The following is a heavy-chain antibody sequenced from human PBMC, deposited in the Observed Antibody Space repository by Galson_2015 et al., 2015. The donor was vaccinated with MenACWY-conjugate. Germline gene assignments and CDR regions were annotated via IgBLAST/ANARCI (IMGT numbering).Heavy chain of an antibody. CDR1: GFSLSTSGMR. V-gene: IGHV2-70*04. Sequence: PALVKPTQTLTLTCTFSGFSLSTSGMRVSWIRQPPGKGPEWLARIDWNNDKFYNTSPKTRLTISKDTSKNQVVLTMTNMGPVDTATYYCARVAYGNWGQGTLVTVPS. D-gene: IGHD4-17*01. CDR3: ARVAYGN. CDR2: IDWNNDK. J-gene: IGHJ4*02.